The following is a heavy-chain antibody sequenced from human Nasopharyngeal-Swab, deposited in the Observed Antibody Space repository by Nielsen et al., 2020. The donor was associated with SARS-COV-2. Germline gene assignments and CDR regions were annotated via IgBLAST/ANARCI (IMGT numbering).Heavy chain of an antibody. Sequence: SETLSLTCTVSGGSIITNYYWSWIRQTPGKGLEWIGYVSGNTNFNPSLQSRVTISVDTTNNQFSLKLTSVTAADTALYYCARERDGFYWYFDLWGRGTLVTVSS. CDR3: ARERDGFYWYFDL. CDR1: GGSIITNYY. D-gene: IGHD5-24*01. V-gene: IGHV4-4*08. J-gene: IGHJ2*01. CDR2: VSGNT.